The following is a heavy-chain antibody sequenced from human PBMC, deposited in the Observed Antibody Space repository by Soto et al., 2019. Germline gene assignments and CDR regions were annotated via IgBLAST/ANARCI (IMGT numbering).Heavy chain of an antibody. V-gene: IGHV1-3*05. J-gene: IGHJ4*02. CDR1: GYTFTSYA. CDR2: INAGNGNT. Sequence: QVQLVQSGAEEKKPGASVKVSCKASGYTFTSYAMHWVRQAPGQRLEWMGWINAGNGNTKYSQKFXGRVTITRDTAXXXAXXELSSLRSEDTAVYYCARDLSGCSGGSCYSARFDYWGQGTLVTVSS. D-gene: IGHD2-15*01. CDR3: ARDLSGCSGGSCYSARFDY.